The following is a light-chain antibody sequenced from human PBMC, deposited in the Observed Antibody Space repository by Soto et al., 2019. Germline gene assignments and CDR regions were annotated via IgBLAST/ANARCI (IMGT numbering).Light chain of an antibody. Sequence: PKLLIYAASRLQSGVPSRFSGSGSGTDFTLTISSLQPEDFATYECQQRYSTTITFGQGTRLEIK. CDR3: QQRYSTTIT. CDR2: AAS. J-gene: IGKJ5*01. V-gene: IGKV1-39*01.